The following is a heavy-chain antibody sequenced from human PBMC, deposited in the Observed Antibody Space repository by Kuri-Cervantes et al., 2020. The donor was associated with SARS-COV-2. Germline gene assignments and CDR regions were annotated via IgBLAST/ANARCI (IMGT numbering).Heavy chain of an antibody. CDR3: ARGRRYSLPGGLDY. Sequence: SETLSLTCAVYGGSFSGYYWSWIRQPPGKGLEWIGEINHNGSTNYNPSLKSRVTISVDTSKNQFSLKLSSVTAADTAVYYCARGRRYSLPGGLDYWGQGTLVTVSS. V-gene: IGHV4-34*01. CDR2: INHNGST. D-gene: IGHD3-9*01. J-gene: IGHJ4*02. CDR1: GGSFSGYY.